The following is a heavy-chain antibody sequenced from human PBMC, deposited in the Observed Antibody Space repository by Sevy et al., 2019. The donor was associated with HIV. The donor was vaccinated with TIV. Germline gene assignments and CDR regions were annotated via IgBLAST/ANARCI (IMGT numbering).Heavy chain of an antibody. V-gene: IGHV5-51*01. CDR2: IYPPDSDI. CDR3: ARRAYDTTGYPQYYFDY. CDR1: GYRFTSYW. J-gene: IGHJ4*02. D-gene: IGHD3-22*01. Sequence: GESLKISCKGSGYRFTSYWIAWVRQMPGKGLEWMGIIYPPDSDIRYSRSLQGQVTISVDKSISTAYLQWSSLKASDTAMYFCARRAYDTTGYPQYYFDYWGQGTLVTVSS.